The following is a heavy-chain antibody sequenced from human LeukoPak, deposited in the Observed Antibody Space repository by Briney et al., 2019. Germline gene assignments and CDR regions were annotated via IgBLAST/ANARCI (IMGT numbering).Heavy chain of an antibody. CDR2: IIPIFGTA. CDR1: GGTFSSYA. D-gene: IGHD5-18*01. Sequence: GSSVKVSCKASGGTFSSYAISWVRQAPGQGLEWMGGIIPIFGTANYAQKFQGRVTITADESTSTAYMELSSLRSEDTAVYYCASLYTNTAMPSKAYYFDYWGQGTLVTVSS. V-gene: IGHV1-69*01. J-gene: IGHJ4*02. CDR3: ASLYTNTAMPSKAYYFDY.